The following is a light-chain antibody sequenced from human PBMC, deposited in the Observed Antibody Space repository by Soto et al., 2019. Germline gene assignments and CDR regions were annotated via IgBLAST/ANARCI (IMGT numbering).Light chain of an antibody. CDR3: SSYAGSHGMRV. Sequence: QSALTQPPSASGSPGQSVTISCTGTSSDVGGYNYVSWYQQHLGKAPKLMIYEVSKRPSGVPDRFSGSKSGNTASLTVSGLQAEDEADYYCSSYAGSHGMRVFGTGTKVTVL. V-gene: IGLV2-8*01. J-gene: IGLJ1*01. CDR1: SSDVGGYNY. CDR2: EVS.